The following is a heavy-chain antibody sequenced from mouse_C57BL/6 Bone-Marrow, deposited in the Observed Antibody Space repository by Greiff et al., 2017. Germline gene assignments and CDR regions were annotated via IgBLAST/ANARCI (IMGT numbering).Heavy chain of an antibody. CDR2: ISGGGGNT. CDR3: SRQVTTVLATKYFDV. D-gene: IGHD1-1*01. Sequence: EVNLVESGGGLVKPGGSLKLSCAASGFTFSSYTMSWVRQTPEKRLQWVAAISGGGGNTYYPDRVKGRFTISRDNDKNILYLQMSSLMSEDTALYYCSRQVTTVLATKYFDVWGTGTTVTVSS. CDR1: GFTFSSYT. J-gene: IGHJ1*03. V-gene: IGHV5-9*01.